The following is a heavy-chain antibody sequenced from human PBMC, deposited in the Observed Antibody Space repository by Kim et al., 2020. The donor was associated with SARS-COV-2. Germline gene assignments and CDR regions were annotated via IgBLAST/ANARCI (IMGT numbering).Heavy chain of an antibody. CDR2: INSDGSST. CDR3: ARENIAGGRYYGMDV. V-gene: IGHV3-74*01. CDR1: GFTFSSYW. D-gene: IGHD6-13*01. J-gene: IGHJ6*02. Sequence: GGSLRLSCAASGFTFSSYWMHWVRQAPGKGLVWVSRINSDGSSTSYADSVKGRFTISRDNAKNTLYLQMNSLRAEDTAVYYCARENIAGGRYYGMDVWGQGTTVTVSS.